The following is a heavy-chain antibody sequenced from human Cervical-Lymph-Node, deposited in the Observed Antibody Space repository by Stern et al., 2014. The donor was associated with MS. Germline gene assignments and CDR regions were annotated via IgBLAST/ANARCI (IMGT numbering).Heavy chain of an antibody. D-gene: IGHD2-2*03. CDR3: ARKSLSMDHYFDS. Sequence: VHLVESGPGLVKPSETLSLTCTVSGASISSYYWNWIRQPPGKGLEWIGYIHYTGTTNYNPSLKGRVAISLDTSKNQFSLILRSVSAADTTVYYCARKSLSMDHYFDSWGQGTLVTVSS. J-gene: IGHJ4*02. V-gene: IGHV4-59*01. CDR1: GASISSYY. CDR2: IHYTGTT.